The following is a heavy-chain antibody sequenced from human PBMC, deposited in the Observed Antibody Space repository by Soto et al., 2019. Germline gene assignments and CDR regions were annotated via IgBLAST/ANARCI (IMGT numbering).Heavy chain of an antibody. CDR1: GGTFSSYA. J-gene: IGHJ4*02. V-gene: IGHV1-69*01. CDR3: AREGITMVRGVIVTPYYFDY. Sequence: QVQLVQSGAEVKKPGSSVKVSCKASGGTFSSYAISWVRQAPGQGLEWMGGIIPIFGTANYAQKFQGRVTSTADESTSTAYMELSSLRSEDTAVYYCAREGITMVRGVIVTPYYFDYWGQGTLVTVSS. CDR2: IIPIFGTA. D-gene: IGHD3-10*01.